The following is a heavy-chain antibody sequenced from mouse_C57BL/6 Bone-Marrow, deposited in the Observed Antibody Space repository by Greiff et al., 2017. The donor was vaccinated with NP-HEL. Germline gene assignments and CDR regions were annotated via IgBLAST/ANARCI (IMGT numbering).Heavy chain of an antibody. CDR3: ARWNSF. CDR1: GFTFTDYY. Sequence: EVNVVESGGGLVQPGGSLSLSCAASGFTFTDYYMSWVRQPPGKALEWLGFIRNKANGYTTEYSASVKGRFTISRDNSQSILYLQMNALRAEDSSTYYCARWNSFWGQGTLVTVSA. V-gene: IGHV7-3*01. CDR2: IRNKANGYTT. J-gene: IGHJ3*01.